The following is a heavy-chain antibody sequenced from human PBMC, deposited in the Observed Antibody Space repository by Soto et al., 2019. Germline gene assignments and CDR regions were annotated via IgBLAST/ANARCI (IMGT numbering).Heavy chain of an antibody. CDR3: AKDGYSLTGTTTQFDP. Sequence: GGSLRLSCAASGLTFNYYGMHWVRQAPGKGLEWVAVISYDGNIKYYADSVKGRFTISRDNSKNTLYLQMNSLRVEDTAVYYCAKDGYSLTGTTTQFDPWGQGT. CDR2: ISYDGNIK. V-gene: IGHV3-30*18. CDR1: GLTFNYYG. D-gene: IGHD1-20*01. J-gene: IGHJ5*02.